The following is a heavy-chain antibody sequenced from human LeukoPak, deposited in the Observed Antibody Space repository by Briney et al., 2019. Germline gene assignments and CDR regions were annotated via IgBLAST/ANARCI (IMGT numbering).Heavy chain of an antibody. Sequence: ASVKVSCKTSGYSFTDYYMHWVRQAPGQGLEWMGWSNPNSGGTSSAQKFQGRVTMTRDTSITTVYMEVSWLTSDDTAIYYCARADRLHGGPYLIGPCGQGTLVTVSS. CDR1: GYSFTDYY. V-gene: IGHV1-2*02. CDR3: ARADRLHGGPYLIGP. D-gene: IGHD2-21*01. CDR2: SNPNSGGT. J-gene: IGHJ5*02.